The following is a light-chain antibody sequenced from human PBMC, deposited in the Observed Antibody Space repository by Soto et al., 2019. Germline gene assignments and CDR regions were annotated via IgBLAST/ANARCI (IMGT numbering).Light chain of an antibody. CDR3: LQDFHYSRT. V-gene: IGKV1-6*01. CDR1: QDINYD. CDR2: GAS. Sequence: ALQMTQSPSSLSASVGDRVTVTCRASQDINYDLAWYQQKPGKAPKVLIYGASTLQPGVSSRFSGSGSGSEFTLTINSLQPEDSATYFCLQDFHYSRTFGQGTKVEIK. J-gene: IGKJ1*01.